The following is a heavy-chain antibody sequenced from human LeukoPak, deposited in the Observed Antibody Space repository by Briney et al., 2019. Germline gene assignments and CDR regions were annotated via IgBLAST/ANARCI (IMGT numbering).Heavy chain of an antibody. Sequence: GGSLRLSCAASGFTFSTYAMTWVRQAPGKGLAWVSAISGSGGSTYYADSVKGQFTISRDNSKNTLYLQMNSLRAEDTAVYYCAKLTGSKGISAACDSWGQGTLVTVSS. D-gene: IGHD6-13*01. CDR2: ISGSGGST. J-gene: IGHJ4*02. V-gene: IGHV3-23*01. CDR3: AKLTGSKGISAACDS. CDR1: GFTFSTYA.